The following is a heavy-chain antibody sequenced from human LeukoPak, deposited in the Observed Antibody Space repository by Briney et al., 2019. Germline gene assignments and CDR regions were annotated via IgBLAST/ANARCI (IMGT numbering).Heavy chain of an antibody. CDR2: INHSGST. J-gene: IGHJ3*02. Sequence: SETLSLTCAVYGGSFSGYYWSWIRQPPGKGLEWIGEINHSGSTNYNPSLKSRVTISVDTSKNQSSLKLSSVTAADTAVYYCARRRGRSIVVVTAIRAFDIWGQGTMVTVSS. CDR1: GGSFSGYY. D-gene: IGHD2-21*02. V-gene: IGHV4-34*01. CDR3: ARRRGRSIVVVTAIRAFDI.